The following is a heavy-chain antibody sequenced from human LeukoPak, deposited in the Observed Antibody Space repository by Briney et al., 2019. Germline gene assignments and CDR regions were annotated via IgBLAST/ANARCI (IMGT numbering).Heavy chain of an antibody. J-gene: IGHJ4*02. D-gene: IGHD1-26*01. CDR3: ARDLSATARAYDY. CDR1: GFILSDYN. Sequence: GGSLRLSCAASGFILSDYNMNWVRQAPGKGLEWVSFIAISGTYITYADSVKGRFTISRDNTKNSLYLQMNSLRAEDTAVYYCARDLSATARAYDYWGQGTLVTVSS. V-gene: IGHV3-21*01. CDR2: IAISGTYI.